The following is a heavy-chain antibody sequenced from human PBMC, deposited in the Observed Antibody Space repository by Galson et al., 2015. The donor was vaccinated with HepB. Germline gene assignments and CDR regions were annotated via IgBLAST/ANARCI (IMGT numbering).Heavy chain of an antibody. V-gene: IGHV3-74*01. J-gene: IGHJ4*02. CDR2: INSDGSST. Sequence: SLRLSCAASGFTFSSSRMHWVRQAPGKGLVWVSRINSDGSSTSYADFVKGRFTISRDNAKNTLYLQLNSLRAEDTAVYYCTREVPTSIAVYYFDYWGQGTLVTVSS. CDR1: GFTFSSSR. CDR3: TREVPTSIAVYYFDY. D-gene: IGHD2-2*02.